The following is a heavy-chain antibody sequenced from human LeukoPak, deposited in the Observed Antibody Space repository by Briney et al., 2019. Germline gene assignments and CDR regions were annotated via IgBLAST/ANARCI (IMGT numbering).Heavy chain of an antibody. CDR3: ARDPGSSGDY. V-gene: IGHV1-2*06. J-gene: IGHJ4*02. CDR2: INPNSGGT. D-gene: IGHD6-25*01. CDR1: GYTFTAYC. Sequence: ASVKVSCKASGYTFTAYCTHWVRQAPGQGLEWMGRINPNSGGTNYAQKFQGRVIMTRDTTSGTAYMELNSLRSDDTAVYYCARDPGSSGDYWGQGTLVTVSS.